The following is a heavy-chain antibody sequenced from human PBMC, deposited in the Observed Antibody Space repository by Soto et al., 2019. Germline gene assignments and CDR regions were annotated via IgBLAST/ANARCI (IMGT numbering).Heavy chain of an antibody. CDR2: IIPIFGTA. CDR3: ATRLTMLTTTVVPFDY. D-gene: IGHD4-17*01. J-gene: IGHJ4*02. CDR1: GGTFSSYA. V-gene: IGHV1-69*01. Sequence: QVPLVQSGAEVKKPGSSVKVSCKASGGTFSSYAISWVRQAPGQGLEWMGGIIPIFGTANYAQKFQGRVTITADESTSTAYMELSSLRSEDTAVYYCATRLTMLTTTVVPFDYWGQGTLVTVSS.